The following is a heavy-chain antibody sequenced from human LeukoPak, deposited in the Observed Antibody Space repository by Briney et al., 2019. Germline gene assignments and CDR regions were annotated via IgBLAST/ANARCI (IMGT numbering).Heavy chain of an antibody. CDR1: GDSVSSSSAA. J-gene: IGHJ2*01. CDR2: TYYRSKWYN. V-gene: IGHV6-1*01. D-gene: IGHD3-22*01. Sequence: SETLSLTCVISGDSVSSSSAACNWIRQSPSRGLEWLGRTYYRSKWYNDYAMSVKSRISINSDTSKNQFSLQLNSVTPEDTAVYYCARLGPPYYYDTSDYYQTFDYWYFDVWGRGNMVTVSS. CDR3: ARLGPPYYYDTSDYYQTFDYWYFDV.